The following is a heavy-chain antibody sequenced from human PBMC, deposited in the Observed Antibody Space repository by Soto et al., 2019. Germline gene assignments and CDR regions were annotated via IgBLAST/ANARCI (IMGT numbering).Heavy chain of an antibody. CDR3: ARADSANYYYGMDV. CDR2: IYYSGST. V-gene: IGHV4-31*03. CDR1: GGSISSNGYY. D-gene: IGHD4-4*01. J-gene: IGHJ6*02. Sequence: SETLSLTCTVSGGSISSNGYYWSWIRQHPGKGLEWIGYIYYSGSTYYNPSLKSRVTISVGTSKNQFSLKLSSVTAADTAVYYCARADSANYYYGMDVWGQGTTVTVS.